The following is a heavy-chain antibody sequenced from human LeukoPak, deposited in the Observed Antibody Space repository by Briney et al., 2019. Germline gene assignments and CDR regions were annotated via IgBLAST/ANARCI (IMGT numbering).Heavy chain of an antibody. D-gene: IGHD3-22*01. CDR2: SNAGNGNT. CDR1: GYTFTSYA. J-gene: IGHJ6*03. V-gene: IGHV1-3*02. Sequence: GASVKVSCKASGYTFTSYAMHWVRQAPGQRLEWMGWSNAGNGNTKYSQEFQGRVTITRDTSASTAYMELRSLRSDDTAVYYCARAHDYYDSSGDEYYYMDVWGKGTTVTISS. CDR3: ARAHDYYDSSGDEYYYMDV.